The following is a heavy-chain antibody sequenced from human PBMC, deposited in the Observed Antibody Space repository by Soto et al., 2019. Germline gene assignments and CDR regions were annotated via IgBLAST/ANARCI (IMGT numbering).Heavy chain of an antibody. V-gene: IGHV4-31*03. CDR3: ARGVRGYQIDY. Sequence: SETLSLTCPVSGGSISSGCYYWSWIRQHPGKGLEWIGYIYYSGSTYYNPSLKSRVTISVDTSKNQFSLKLSSVTAADTAVYYCARGVRGYQIDYWGQGTLVTVSS. J-gene: IGHJ4*02. D-gene: IGHD3-16*02. CDR2: IYYSGST. CDR1: GGSISSGCYY.